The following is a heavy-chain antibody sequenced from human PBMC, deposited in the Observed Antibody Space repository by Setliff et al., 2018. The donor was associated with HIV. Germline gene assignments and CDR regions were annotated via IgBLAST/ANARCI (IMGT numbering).Heavy chain of an antibody. CDR3: ARHSPNVGVRGDAFDI. J-gene: IGHJ3*02. D-gene: IGHD2-8*01. Sequence: PSETLSLTCTVSGGSISSYFWSWIRQPPGKGLEWIGYIYTNGSTNYNPSLKSRVTISLDTSRTQFSLRLSSVTAADTAVYYCARHSPNVGVRGDAFDIWGQGTVVTVSS. V-gene: IGHV4-59*08. CDR1: GGSISSYF. CDR2: IYTNGST.